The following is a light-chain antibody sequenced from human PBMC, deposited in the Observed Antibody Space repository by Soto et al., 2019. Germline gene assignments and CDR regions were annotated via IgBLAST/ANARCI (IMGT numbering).Light chain of an antibody. CDR3: QKYNSAPWT. Sequence: DIKMTQSPSSLSASVGDRVTITCRASQGISNYLAWYQQQPGKVPKLLIYVASTLQSGVPSRFSGSGSGTDFTLTISSLQPEDVATYYCQKYNSAPWTCGQGTKVEIK. CDR2: VAS. V-gene: IGKV1-27*01. J-gene: IGKJ1*01. CDR1: QGISNY.